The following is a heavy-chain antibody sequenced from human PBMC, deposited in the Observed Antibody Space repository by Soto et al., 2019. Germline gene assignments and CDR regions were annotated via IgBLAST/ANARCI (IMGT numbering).Heavy chain of an antibody. CDR2: ISYRGST. CDR3: ARALLGFSYGYGGYFDP. J-gene: IGHJ4*02. D-gene: IGHD5-18*01. Sequence: PSETLSLTCNVSGVSFHSYSWSWFRQPPGKGLEWIGDISYRGSTSYSPSLKSRLMISLDTSNNQFSLRLASVTAADTAFYYCARALLGFSYGYGGYFDPWGPGTLVTVSS. V-gene: IGHV4-34*01. CDR1: GVSFHSYS.